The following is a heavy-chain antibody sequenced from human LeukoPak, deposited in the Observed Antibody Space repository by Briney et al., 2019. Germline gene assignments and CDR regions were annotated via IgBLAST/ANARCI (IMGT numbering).Heavy chain of an antibody. D-gene: IGHD6-19*01. Sequence: SVKVSCKASGGTFSSYAISWVRQAPGQGLEWMGGIIPIFGTANYAQKFQGRVTITADESTSTAYMELSSLRSEDTAVYYCARAYSSFDDAFDIWGQGTMVTVSS. J-gene: IGHJ3*02. V-gene: IGHV1-69*01. CDR3: ARAYSSFDDAFDI. CDR2: IIPIFGTA. CDR1: GGTFSSYA.